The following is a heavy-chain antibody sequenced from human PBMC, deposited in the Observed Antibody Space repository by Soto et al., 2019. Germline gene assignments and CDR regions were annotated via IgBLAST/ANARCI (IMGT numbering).Heavy chain of an antibody. J-gene: IGHJ4*02. Sequence: GGSLRLSCSASGFTFTSFWTTWVRQAPGKGLEWVANIKQDGNEKYYVDSVKGRFTIFRDNAKNSLYLQMNSLRAEDTAVYYCAREAYRGYSYPMFWGQGTLVTVSS. D-gene: IGHD3-10*02. V-gene: IGHV3-7*01. CDR1: GFTFTSFW. CDR3: AREAYRGYSYPMF. CDR2: IKQDGNEK.